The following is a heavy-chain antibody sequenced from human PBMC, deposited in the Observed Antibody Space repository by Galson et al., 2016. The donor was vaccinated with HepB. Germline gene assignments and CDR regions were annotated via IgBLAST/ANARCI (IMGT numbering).Heavy chain of an antibody. CDR1: GFTFRSYS. J-gene: IGHJ3*02. CDR2: ISRDSSTT. Sequence: SLRLSCAGSGFTFRSYSMNWARQAPGKGLEWVSYISRDSSTTHYADSVKGRFTISRGNAQNSLYLQLNSLRDEDTAVYYCARTYSSTWLDAFDIWGQETMVTVSS. V-gene: IGHV3-48*02. CDR3: ARTYSSTWLDAFDI. D-gene: IGHD6-13*01.